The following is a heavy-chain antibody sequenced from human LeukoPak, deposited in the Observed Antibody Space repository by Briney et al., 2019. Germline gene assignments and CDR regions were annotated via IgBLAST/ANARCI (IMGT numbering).Heavy chain of an antibody. J-gene: IGHJ4*02. Sequence: GGSLRLSCAGSEFTFSNYAMSWVRQPPGKGLEWVSGIGGGGDDIYYADSVKGRFTISRDNSKSMLYLQMNSLRVEDTAVYYCAKDLRGYDRPTDYWGQGTLVTVSS. V-gene: IGHV3-23*01. CDR2: IGGGGDDI. CDR1: EFTFSNYA. D-gene: IGHD3-16*01. CDR3: AKDLRGYDRPTDY.